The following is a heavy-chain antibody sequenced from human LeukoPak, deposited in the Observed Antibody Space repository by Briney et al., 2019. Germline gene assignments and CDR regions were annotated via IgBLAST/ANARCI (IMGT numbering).Heavy chain of an antibody. J-gene: IGHJ4*02. CDR3: ARDSPGYSSVVY. CDR2: ISPDNGNT. CDR1: GNTFSTYG. V-gene: IGHV1-18*01. D-gene: IGHD6-19*01. Sequence: ASVKVSCKVSGNTFSTYGISWVRQAPGQGLEWMGWISPDNGNTNYAQNLQGRVTLTADTSTSTAYMELRSLRSDDTAVYYCARDSPGYSSVVYWGQGTLVTVSS.